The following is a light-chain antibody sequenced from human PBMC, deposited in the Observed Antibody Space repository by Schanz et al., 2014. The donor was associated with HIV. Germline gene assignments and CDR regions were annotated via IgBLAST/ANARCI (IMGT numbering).Light chain of an antibody. CDR1: QTVSSNS. J-gene: IGKJ2*01. Sequence: EIVLTQSPVILSLSPGERATLSCRASQTVSSNSLGWYQQKRGQVPRLLIYSASRRANGIPDRFSGSGSGTDFTLTISRLEPEDVAGYYCQQYYSTPPTFGQGTKLE. CDR2: SAS. CDR3: QQYYSTPPT. V-gene: IGKV3-20*01.